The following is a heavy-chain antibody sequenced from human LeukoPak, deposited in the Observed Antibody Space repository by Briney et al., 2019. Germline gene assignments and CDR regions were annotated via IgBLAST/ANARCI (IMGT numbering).Heavy chain of an antibody. V-gene: IGHV4-34*01. D-gene: IGHD4-17*01. CDR2: INHSGST. CDR1: GGSFSGYC. CDR3: ARGSGDYPVAY. J-gene: IGHJ4*02. Sequence: PSETLSLTCAVYGGSFSGYCWSWIRQPPGKGLEWIGEINHSGSTNYNPSLKSRVTISVDTSKNQFSLKLSSVTAADTAVYYCARGSGDYPVAYWGQGTLVTVSS.